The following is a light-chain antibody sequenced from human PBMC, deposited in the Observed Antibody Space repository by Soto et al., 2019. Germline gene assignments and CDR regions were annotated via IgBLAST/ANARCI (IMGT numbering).Light chain of an antibody. CDR3: QQYNNWPWT. CDR2: GAS. V-gene: IGKV3-15*01. CDR1: QSISGT. J-gene: IGKJ1*01. Sequence: EIVMTQSPATLSVSPGGRATLSCRASQSISGTLAWYQQKPGQAPRLLIDGASTRATSFPARFSGSGSGTDFTLTISSLQSADFAVYYCQQYNNWPWTFGQGTKVDIK.